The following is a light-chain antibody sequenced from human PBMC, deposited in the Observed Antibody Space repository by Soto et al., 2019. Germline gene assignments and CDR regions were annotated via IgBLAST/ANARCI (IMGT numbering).Light chain of an antibody. CDR1: SSDVGGYTY. Sequence: QSVLTQPASVSGSPGQSITISCTGTSSDVGGYTYVSWYQQHPGKAPKLMIFEVSNRPSGVSNRFSGSKSGNTASLTISGLQAEDEADYYCGSYTSRNTLYVFGTGTKVTVL. V-gene: IGLV2-14*01. CDR2: EVS. CDR3: GSYTSRNTLYV. J-gene: IGLJ1*01.